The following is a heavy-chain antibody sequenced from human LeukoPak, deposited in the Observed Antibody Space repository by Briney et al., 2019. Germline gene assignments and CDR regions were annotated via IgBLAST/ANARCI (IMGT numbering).Heavy chain of an antibody. D-gene: IGHD3-3*01. CDR1: GYTFTSYD. V-gene: IGHV1-8*01. Sequence: ASVKVSCKASGYTFTSYDINWVRQATGQGLEWMGWMNPNSGSTGYAQKFQGRVTMTRNTSISTAYMELSSLRSADTAVYYCARGLFYPRFWPYYYYYYMDVWGKGTTVTVSS. J-gene: IGHJ6*03. CDR3: ARGLFYPRFWPYYYYYYMDV. CDR2: MNPNSGST.